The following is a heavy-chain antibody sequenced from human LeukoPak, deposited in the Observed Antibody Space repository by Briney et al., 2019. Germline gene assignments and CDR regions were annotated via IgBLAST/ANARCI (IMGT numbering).Heavy chain of an antibody. D-gene: IGHD5-12*01. J-gene: IGHJ6*03. CDR1: GFTFDDYT. CDR3: AKDSATAYYYMDV. CDR2: ISWDGGST. V-gene: IGHV3-43*01. Sequence: GGSLRLSCAASGFTFDDYTMYWVRQAPGKGLEWVSLISWDGGSTYYADSVKGRFTISRDNSKNSLYLQMNSLRTEDTALYYCAKDSATAYYYMDVWGKGTTVTVSS.